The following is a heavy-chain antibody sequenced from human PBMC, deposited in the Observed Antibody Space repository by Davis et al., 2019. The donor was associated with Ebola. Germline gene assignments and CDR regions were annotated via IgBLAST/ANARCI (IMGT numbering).Heavy chain of an antibody. CDR2: INHSGST. CDR1: GGSFSGYY. CDR3: ARGRSDFPDY. J-gene: IGHJ4*02. V-gene: IGHV4-34*01. D-gene: IGHD3-3*01. Sequence: PSETLSLTCAVYGGSFSGYYWSWIRQPPGKGLEWIGEINHSGSTNYNPSLKSRVTISVDTSKNQFSLKLSSVTAADTAVYYCARGRSDFPDYWGQGTLVTVSS.